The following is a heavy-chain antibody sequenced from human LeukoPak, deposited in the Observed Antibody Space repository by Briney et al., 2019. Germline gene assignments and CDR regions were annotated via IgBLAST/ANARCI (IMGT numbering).Heavy chain of an antibody. V-gene: IGHV3-23*01. D-gene: IGHD1-26*01. J-gene: IGHJ4*02. CDR2: ISTSGHAT. CDR1: GFTFSSYA. Sequence: EGSLRLSCAASGFTFSSYAMSWVRQAPGKGLEAPGKGLEWVSTISTSGHATYYPDSVRGRFTISRDNSKSALHLQMDSLRAEDSALYYCAKWPEGATPKFHHWGQGTLVTVSS. CDR3: AKWPEGATPKFHH.